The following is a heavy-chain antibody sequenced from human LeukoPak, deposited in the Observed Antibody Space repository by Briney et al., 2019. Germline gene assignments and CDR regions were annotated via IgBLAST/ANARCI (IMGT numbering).Heavy chain of an antibody. CDR2: IYYSGST. CDR3: ARHSSSSRSYYFDY. V-gene: IGHV4-39*01. J-gene: IGHJ4*02. CDR1: GGSISSSSYY. Sequence: SETLSLTCTVSGGSISSSSYYWGWIRQPPGKGLEWIGSIYYSGSTYYNPSLKSRVTISVDTSKNQFSLKLSSVTAADTAVYYCARHSSSSRSYYFDYWGQGTLVTVSS. D-gene: IGHD6-6*01.